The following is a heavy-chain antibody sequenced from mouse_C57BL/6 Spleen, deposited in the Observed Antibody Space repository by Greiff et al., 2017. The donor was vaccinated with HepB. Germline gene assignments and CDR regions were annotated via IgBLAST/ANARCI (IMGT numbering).Heavy chain of an antibody. CDR3: AKIYYEYAGDVFSY. J-gene: IGHJ1*03. Sequence: DVQLVESGGDLVKPGGSLKLSCAASGFTFSSYGMSWVRQTPDKRLEWVATISSGGSYTYYPDSVKGRFTISRDNAKTTLYLQMSSLKSEDTDMYYCAKIYYEYAGDVFSYWGTGTTVSLSS. CDR2: ISSGGSYT. D-gene: IGHD2-4*01. V-gene: IGHV5-6*01. CDR1: GFTFSSYG.